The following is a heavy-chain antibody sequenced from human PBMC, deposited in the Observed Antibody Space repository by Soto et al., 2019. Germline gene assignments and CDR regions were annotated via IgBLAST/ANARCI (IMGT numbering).Heavy chain of an antibody. CDR2: IYHSGST. Sequence: SETLSLTCAVSGGSISSSNWWSWVRQPPGKGLEWIGEIYHSGSTNYNPSLKSRATISVDKSKNQFSLKLSSVTAADTAVYYCAKSITFDWLFFDYWGRGTLVTVSS. CDR1: GGSISSSNW. V-gene: IGHV4-4*02. J-gene: IGHJ4*02. D-gene: IGHD3-9*01. CDR3: AKSITFDWLFFDY.